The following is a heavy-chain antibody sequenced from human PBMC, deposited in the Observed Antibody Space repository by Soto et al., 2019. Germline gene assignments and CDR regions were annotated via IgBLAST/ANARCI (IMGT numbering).Heavy chain of an antibody. CDR3: ARGYRGVPSQYEVNDAFDI. CDR2: ISSSSTYI. D-gene: IGHD3-10*01. Sequence: EVQLVESGGGLVKPGGSLRLSCAASGFTFSSYAMKWVRQAPGEGLEWVSSISSSSTYIYHADSVQGRFTISRDNAENSPFLQLNSLRAEDTAVYYCARGYRGVPSQYEVNDAFDIWGQGTMVTVSS. CDR1: GFTFSSYA. V-gene: IGHV3-21*01. J-gene: IGHJ3*02.